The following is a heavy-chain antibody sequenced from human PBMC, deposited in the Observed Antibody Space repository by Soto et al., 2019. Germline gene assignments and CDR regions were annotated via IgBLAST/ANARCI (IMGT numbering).Heavy chain of an antibody. J-gene: IGHJ5*02. Sequence: GGSLRLSCAASGFTFSSYAMHWVRQAPGKGLEWVAVISYDGSNKYYADSVKGRFTISRDNSKNTLYLQMNSLRAEDTAVYYCARELRPGYYGSGSYSSAGLFDPWGQGTLVTVSS. V-gene: IGHV3-30-3*01. CDR2: ISYDGSNK. D-gene: IGHD3-10*01. CDR3: ARELRPGYYGSGSYSSAGLFDP. CDR1: GFTFSSYA.